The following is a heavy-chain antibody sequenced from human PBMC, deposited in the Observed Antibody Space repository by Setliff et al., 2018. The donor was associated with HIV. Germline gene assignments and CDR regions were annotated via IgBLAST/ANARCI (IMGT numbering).Heavy chain of an antibody. CDR1: GFTFSTYW. CDR2: IKQDGSEK. V-gene: IGHV3-7*05. CDR3: ATDCAVVGGTGSLDS. J-gene: IGHJ4*02. Sequence: SCAASGFTFSTYWMSWVRQAPGKGLEWVANIKQDGSEKNYMDSVKGRFTISRDNAKNSLYLQMNSLRVEDTAVYYCATDCAVVGGTGSLDSWGPGTLVTVS. D-gene: IGHD1-26*01.